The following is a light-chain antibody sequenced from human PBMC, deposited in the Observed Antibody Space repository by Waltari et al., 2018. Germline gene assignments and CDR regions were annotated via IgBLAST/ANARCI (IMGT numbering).Light chain of an antibody. CDR3: QTWDTGIHVL. J-gene: IGLJ2*01. CDR1: SGHSTYA. V-gene: IGLV4-69*01. Sequence: QLVLTQSPSASASLGASVKLTCTLSSGHSTYAIAWHQQQPEKGPRYLMKLNSDGSHNKGDGIPDRFSGSSSGAERDLTISSLQSEDEAVYYCQTWDTGIHVLFGGGTKLTVL. CDR2: LNSDGSH.